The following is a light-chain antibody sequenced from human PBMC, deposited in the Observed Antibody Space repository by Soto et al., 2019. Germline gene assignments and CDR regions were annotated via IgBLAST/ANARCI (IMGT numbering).Light chain of an antibody. Sequence: QSALTQPASVSGSPGQSITISCTGTSSDVGSYNLVSWYQQHPGKAPKLMIYEGYNRPSGVSNRFSGSKSGNTASLTISGLQAEDEADYYCSSDAGGAVFGGGTKLTVL. V-gene: IGLV2-23*01. CDR3: SSDAGGAV. CDR2: EGY. CDR1: SSDVGSYNL. J-gene: IGLJ2*01.